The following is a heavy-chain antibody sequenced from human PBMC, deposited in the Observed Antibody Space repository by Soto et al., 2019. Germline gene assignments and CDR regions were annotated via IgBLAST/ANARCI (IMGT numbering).Heavy chain of an antibody. CDR2: IFTGGST. V-gene: IGHV3-53*04. D-gene: IGHD1-26*01. CDR1: GFTVSNNY. CDR3: ARDVGEGWFDP. Sequence: EVQLVESGGGLVQPGGSLRLSCAASGFTVSNNYMSWVRQAPGKGLEWVSVIFTGGSTYYADSVKGRFTISRHNSKNTLFLQMNSLRADDTAVYYWARDVGEGWFDPWGQGTLVTVSS. J-gene: IGHJ5*02.